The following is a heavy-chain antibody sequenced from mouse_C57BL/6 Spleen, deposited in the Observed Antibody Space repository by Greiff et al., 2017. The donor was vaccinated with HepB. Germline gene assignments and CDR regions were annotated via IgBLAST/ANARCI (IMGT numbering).Heavy chain of an antibody. Sequence: QVQLQQSGAELVKPGASVKLSCKASGYTFTSYWMQWVKQRPGQGLEWIGEIDPSDSYTNYNQKFKGKATLTVDTSSSTAYMQLSSLTSEDSAVYYCARTATVVATDWYFDVWGTGTTVTVSS. D-gene: IGHD1-1*01. CDR2: IDPSDSYT. CDR3: ARTATVVATDWYFDV. CDR1: GYTFTSYW. V-gene: IGHV1-50*01. J-gene: IGHJ1*03.